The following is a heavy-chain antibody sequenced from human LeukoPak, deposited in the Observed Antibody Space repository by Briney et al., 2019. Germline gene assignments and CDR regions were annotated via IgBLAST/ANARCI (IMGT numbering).Heavy chain of an antibody. J-gene: IGHJ6*03. CDR1: GFSFSDYA. CDR2: VAYDGSSK. Sequence: GGSLRLSCAASGFSFSDYALHWVRQAPGKGLEWVAFVAYDGSSKYYRDSVKGRFIISRDYSRNTLYLQMNSLRGDDTAVYYCARAIQYFDWSRPYYYYYYMDVWGKGTTVTVSS. D-gene: IGHD3-9*01. CDR3: ARAIQYFDWSRPYYYYYYMDV. V-gene: IGHV3-30*04.